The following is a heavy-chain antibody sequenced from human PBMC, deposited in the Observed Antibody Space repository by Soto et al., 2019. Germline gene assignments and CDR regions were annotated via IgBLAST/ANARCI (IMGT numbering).Heavy chain of an antibody. CDR3: ARDRAGVRGVNLPEYYYGMDV. D-gene: IGHD3-10*01. CDR1: GCTFNSYS. V-gene: IGHV3-21*04. J-gene: IGHJ6*02. Sequence: PGGSLRLSCAVSGCTFNSYSMNWVRQAPGKGLEWVSSISSFSNYMYYTDSVKGRFTISRDNARNSLYLQMNSLRAEDTAVYYCARDRAGVRGVNLPEYYYGMDVWGQGTTVTVSS. CDR2: ISSFSNYM.